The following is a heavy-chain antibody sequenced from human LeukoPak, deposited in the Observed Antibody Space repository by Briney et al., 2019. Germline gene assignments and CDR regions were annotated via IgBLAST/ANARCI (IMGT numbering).Heavy chain of an antibody. Sequence: PGGSLRLSCAASGFTFSSYGMHWVRQAPGKGLEWVAGIWYDGSNKYYADSVKGRFTISRDNSKNTLYLQMNSLRAEDTAVYYCAREVAAGHYYYYGMDVWGKGTTVTVSS. D-gene: IGHD6-13*01. CDR3: AREVAAGHYYYYGMDV. CDR1: GFTFSSYG. J-gene: IGHJ6*04. V-gene: IGHV3-33*01. CDR2: IWYDGSNK.